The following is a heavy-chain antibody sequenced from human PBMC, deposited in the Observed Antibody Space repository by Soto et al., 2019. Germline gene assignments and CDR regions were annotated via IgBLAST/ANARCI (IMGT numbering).Heavy chain of an antibody. J-gene: IGHJ4*02. Sequence: GGSLRLSCAASGFTFDTYAMSWVRRAPGKGLEWVSAISGSGGSTHYADSVKGRFIISRDNSKNTLYLQMNSLGAEDTAVYYCAKDRAHCSSTTCYFAFDYWGQGT. D-gene: IGHD2-2*01. CDR1: GFTFDTYA. V-gene: IGHV3-23*01. CDR2: ISGSGGST. CDR3: AKDRAHCSSTTCYFAFDY.